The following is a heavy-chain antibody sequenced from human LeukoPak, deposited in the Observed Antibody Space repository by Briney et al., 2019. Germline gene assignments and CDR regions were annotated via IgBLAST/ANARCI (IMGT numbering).Heavy chain of an antibody. J-gene: IGHJ2*01. CDR1: GYTFTGYH. CDR2: INPNSGGT. Sequence: ASVKVSCKASGYTFTGYHMHWVRQAPGQGLEWMGWINPNSGGTNYAQKFQGRVTMTRDTSISTAYMELSRLRSDDTAVYYCAREVFGRFGESAAGYFDLWGRGTLVTVSS. D-gene: IGHD3-10*01. CDR3: AREVFGRFGESAAGYFDL. V-gene: IGHV1-2*02.